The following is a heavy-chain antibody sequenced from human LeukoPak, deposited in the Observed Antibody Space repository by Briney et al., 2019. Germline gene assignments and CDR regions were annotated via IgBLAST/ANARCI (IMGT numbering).Heavy chain of an antibody. CDR3: AREEARPPYYYYYMDV. V-gene: IGHV4-61*02. J-gene: IGHJ6*03. Sequence: SETLSLTCTVSGGSISSGSYYWSWIRQPAGKGLEWIGRIYTSGSTNYNPSLKSRVTISVDTSKNQFSLKLSSVTAADTAVYYCAREEARPPYYYYYMDVWGKGTTVTVSS. D-gene: IGHD6-6*01. CDR1: GGSISSGSYY. CDR2: IYTSGST.